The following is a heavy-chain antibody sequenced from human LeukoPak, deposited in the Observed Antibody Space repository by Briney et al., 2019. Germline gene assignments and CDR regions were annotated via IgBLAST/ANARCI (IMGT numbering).Heavy chain of an antibody. V-gene: IGHV3-21*04. J-gene: IGHJ3*02. CDR2: ISSSSSYI. CDR1: GFTFSSYS. CDR3: AKEYYSGYDHDAFDI. Sequence: GGSLRLSCAASGFTFSSYSMNWVRQAPGKGLEWVSSISSSSSYIYYADSVKGRFTISRDNAKNSLYLQMNSLRAEDTALYYCAKEYYSGYDHDAFDIWGQGTMVTVSS. D-gene: IGHD5-12*01.